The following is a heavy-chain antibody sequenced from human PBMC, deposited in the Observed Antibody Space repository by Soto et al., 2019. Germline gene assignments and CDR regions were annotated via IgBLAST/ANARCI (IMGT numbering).Heavy chain of an antibody. CDR1: GFTFSSYA. CDR2: ISASDGTT. CDR3: AKGGGSGTRNYYYYYYMDV. J-gene: IGHJ6*03. Sequence: EVQLLESGGGLVQPGGSLRLSCAASGFTFSSYAMSWVRQAPGKGLEWVSSISASDGTTYYADSVKGRFTISRDNSKNSLSLQMNSLSAEDTAVYYCAKGGGSGTRNYYYYYYMDVWGKGTTVTVSS. V-gene: IGHV3-23*01. D-gene: IGHD3-10*01.